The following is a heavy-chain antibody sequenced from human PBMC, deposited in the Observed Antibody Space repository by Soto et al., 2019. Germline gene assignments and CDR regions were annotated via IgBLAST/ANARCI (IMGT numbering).Heavy chain of an antibody. CDR1: GGSINSDLYY. CDR2: IYYSGST. J-gene: IGHJ4*02. CDR3: ARDRDYGDSRGEFDF. V-gene: IGHV4-30-4*01. Sequence: QVQLQESGPGLVKPSETLSLTCTVSGGSINSDLYYWSWIRQPPGKGLEWIGYIYYSGSTDYNPSLKSRVTTSVDTSKNQFALKLSSVTAADTAVYYCARDRDYGDSRGEFDFWGQGTLVTVSS. D-gene: IGHD4-17*01.